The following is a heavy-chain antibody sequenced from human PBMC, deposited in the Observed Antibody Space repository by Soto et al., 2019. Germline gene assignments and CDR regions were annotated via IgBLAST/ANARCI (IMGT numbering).Heavy chain of an antibody. CDR2: ISAYNGNT. D-gene: IGHD3-10*01. J-gene: IGHJ6*02. CDR3: ATYYYGSGSQDYYGMDV. Sequence: QVQLVQSGAEVKKPGASVKVSCKASGYTFTSYGISWVRQAPGQGLEWMGWISAYNGNTNYAQKLQGRVTMTTDTSTSTAYLELRSRRSDDTAVYYCATYYYGSGSQDYYGMDVWGHGTTVTVSS. CDR1: GYTFTSYG. V-gene: IGHV1-18*01.